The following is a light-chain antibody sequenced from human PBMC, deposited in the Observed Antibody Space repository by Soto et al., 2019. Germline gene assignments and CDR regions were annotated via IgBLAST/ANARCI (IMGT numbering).Light chain of an antibody. V-gene: IGLV2-14*01. CDR2: DVG. Sequence: QSALTQPASVSGSPGQSITVSCTGASSDVGGYNYVSWYQQHPGKAPKLVIYDVGHRPSGVSSRFSGSKSGNTASLTISGLQAEDEADYYCSSHSSTSNIVVFGGGTQLTVL. CDR3: SSHSSTSNIVV. J-gene: IGLJ2*01. CDR1: SSDVGGYNY.